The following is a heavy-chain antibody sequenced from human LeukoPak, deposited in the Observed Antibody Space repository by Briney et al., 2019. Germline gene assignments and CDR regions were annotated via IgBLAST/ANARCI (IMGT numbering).Heavy chain of an antibody. CDR2: ISGSGGST. CDR3: AKVGLGGDSSSWNYMDV. CDR1: GFTFSSYG. V-gene: IGHV3-23*01. J-gene: IGHJ6*03. D-gene: IGHD6-13*01. Sequence: GGSLRLSCAASGFTFSSYGIHWVRQAPGKGLEWVSAISGSGGSTYYADSVKGRFTISRDNSKNSLYLQMNSLRAEDTALYYCAKVGLGGDSSSWNYMDVWGKGTTVTVSS.